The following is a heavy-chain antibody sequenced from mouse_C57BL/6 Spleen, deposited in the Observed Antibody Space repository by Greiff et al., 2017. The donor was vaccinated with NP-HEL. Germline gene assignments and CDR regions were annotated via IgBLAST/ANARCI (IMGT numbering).Heavy chain of an antibody. Sequence: VQLQQPGAELVKPGASVKLSCKASGYTFTSYWMQWVKQRPGQGLEWIGEIDPSDSYTNYNQKFKGKATLTVDTSSSTAYMQLSSLTSEDSAVYYCARSDGKDWYFDVWGTGTTVTVSS. J-gene: IGHJ1*03. CDR1: GYTFTSYW. D-gene: IGHD2-1*01. CDR3: ARSDGKDWYFDV. V-gene: IGHV1-50*01. CDR2: IDPSDSYT.